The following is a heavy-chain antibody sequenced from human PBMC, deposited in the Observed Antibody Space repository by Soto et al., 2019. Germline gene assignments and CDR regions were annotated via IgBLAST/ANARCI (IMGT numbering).Heavy chain of an antibody. CDR2: ISHDGIKK. J-gene: IGHJ4*02. D-gene: IGHD6-19*01. Sequence: QVQLVESGGDVVQPGRSLRLSCAASGFAFSGYGMHWVRQAPGKGLEWVAVISHDGIKKYYADSVKGRFTVSRDNSKNTLDLQMNSPRVEDTAVYYCAKDLGGYGYDSGWPNGYFDHWGQGSLVTVSS. CDR3: AKDLGGYGYDSGWPNGYFDH. CDR1: GFAFSGYG. V-gene: IGHV3-30*18.